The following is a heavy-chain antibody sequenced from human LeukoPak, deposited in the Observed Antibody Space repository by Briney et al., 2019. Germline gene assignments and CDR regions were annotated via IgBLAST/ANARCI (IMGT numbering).Heavy chain of an antibody. J-gene: IGHJ5*02. V-gene: IGHV3-23*01. CDR2: ISGRDGST. Sequence: GGSLRLSCAASGFTFSSYGMHWVRQAPGKGLEWVSGISGRDGSTYYADSVKDRFTISRDNSKNTLYLQMNSLRAEDTAVYYCAKHYGVGGTRWFDPWGQGTLVTVSS. D-gene: IGHD1-26*01. CDR1: GFTFSSYG. CDR3: AKHYGVGGTRWFDP.